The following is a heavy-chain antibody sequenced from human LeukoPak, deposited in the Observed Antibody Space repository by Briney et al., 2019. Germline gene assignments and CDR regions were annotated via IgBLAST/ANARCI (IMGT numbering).Heavy chain of an antibody. Sequence: GGSLRLSCAASGFTFSSYWMSWVRQAPGKGLEWVANIKQDGSEKYYVDSVKGRFTISRDNSKNTLYLQMNSLRAEDTAVYYCAKSQVGLEWLLSVNAFDIWGQGTMVTVSS. J-gene: IGHJ3*02. CDR3: AKSQVGLEWLLSVNAFDI. D-gene: IGHD3-3*01. CDR1: GFTFSSYW. V-gene: IGHV3-7*03. CDR2: IKQDGSEK.